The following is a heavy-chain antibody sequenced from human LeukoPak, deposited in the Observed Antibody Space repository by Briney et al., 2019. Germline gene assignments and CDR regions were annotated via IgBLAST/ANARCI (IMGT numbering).Heavy chain of an antibody. Sequence: GGSLRLSCAASGFTFSSYSLNWARQAPGKGLEWVGRTRNKANSYTTEYAASVKGRFTISRDDSKNSLYLQMNSLKTEDTAVYYCARPTTVYDSSGSEGDAFDIWGQGTMVTVSS. J-gene: IGHJ3*02. V-gene: IGHV3-72*01. D-gene: IGHD3-22*01. CDR3: ARPTTVYDSSGSEGDAFDI. CDR1: GFTFSSYS. CDR2: TRNKANSYTT.